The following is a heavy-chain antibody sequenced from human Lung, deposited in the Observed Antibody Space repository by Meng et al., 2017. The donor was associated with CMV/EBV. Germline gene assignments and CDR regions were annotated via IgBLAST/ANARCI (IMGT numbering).Heavy chain of an antibody. CDR3: ARDILPSYLDGSGYYLDP. CDR1: GFTFRNFA. D-gene: IGHD3-22*01. CDR2: IPDDGKNK. J-gene: IGHJ5*01. Sequence: GESLKISCVASGFTFRNFAMHWVRQAPGKGLEWVAVIPDDGKNKYYGDSVKGRFTITTDNPKNTLSLQMNSLRPEEAAMYYCARDILPSYLDGSGYYLDPWGQGTVVTVSS. V-gene: IGHV3-30*04.